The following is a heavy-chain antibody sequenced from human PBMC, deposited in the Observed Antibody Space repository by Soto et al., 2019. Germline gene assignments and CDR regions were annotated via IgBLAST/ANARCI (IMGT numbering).Heavy chain of an antibody. CDR2: IYYSGST. V-gene: IGHV4-59*01. CDR1: GGSISSYY. CDR3: ARDRLGYCSSTSCPKYYYYYYMDV. D-gene: IGHD2-2*01. J-gene: IGHJ6*03. Sequence: SETLSLTCTVSGGSISSYYWSWIRQPPGKGLEWIGYIYYSGSTNYNPSLKSRVTISVDTSKNQFSLKLSSVTAADTAVYYCARDRLGYCSSTSCPKYYYYYYMDVWGKGTTVTVSS.